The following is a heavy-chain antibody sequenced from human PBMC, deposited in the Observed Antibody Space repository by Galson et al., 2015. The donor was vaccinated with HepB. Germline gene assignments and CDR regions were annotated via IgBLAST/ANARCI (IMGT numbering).Heavy chain of an antibody. V-gene: IGHV3-30*18. D-gene: IGHD5-12*01. CDR3: AKDSGYSGYASRAFYYYGMDV. J-gene: IGHJ6*02. CDR2: ISYDGSNK. CDR1: GFTFSSYG. Sequence: SLRLSCAASGFTFSSYGMHWVRQAPGKGLEWVAVISYDGSNKYYADSVKGRFTISRDNSKNTLYLQMNSLRAEDTAVYYCAKDSGYSGYASRAFYYYGMDVWGQGTTVTVSS.